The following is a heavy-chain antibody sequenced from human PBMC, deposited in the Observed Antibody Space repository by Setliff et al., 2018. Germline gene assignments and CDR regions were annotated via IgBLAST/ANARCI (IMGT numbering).Heavy chain of an antibody. J-gene: IGHJ4*02. Sequence: SETLSLTCSVSGGSISNSDYYWDWIRQPTGKGLEWIGRVYYSGDTYYIPSLLSRVTISVDTSKNQFSLKLSSVTAADTSVYFCARHRPNLPFDAWGQGALVTVSS. CDR1: GGSISNSDYY. D-gene: IGHD7-27*01. V-gene: IGHV4-39*01. CDR3: ARHRPNLPFDA. CDR2: VYYSGDT.